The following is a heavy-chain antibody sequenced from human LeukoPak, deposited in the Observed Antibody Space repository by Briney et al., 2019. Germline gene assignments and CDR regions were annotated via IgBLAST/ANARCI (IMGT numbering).Heavy chain of an antibody. D-gene: IGHD6-13*01. CDR2: IWYDGSNK. CDR1: GFTFSSYG. Sequence: GGSLRLSCAASGFTFSSYGMHWVRQAPGKGLEWVVVIWYDGSNKYYADSVKGRFTISRDNSKNTLYLQMNSLRAEDTAVYYCARDPIAAAGGMVDYWGQGTLVTVSS. J-gene: IGHJ4*02. CDR3: ARDPIAAAGGMVDY. V-gene: IGHV3-33*01.